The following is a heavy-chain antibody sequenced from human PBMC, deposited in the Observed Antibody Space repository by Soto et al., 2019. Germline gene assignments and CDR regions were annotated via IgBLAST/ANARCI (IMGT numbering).Heavy chain of an antibody. CDR2: IRDGGGNI. V-gene: IGHV3-23*01. CDR1: GITFNNYA. D-gene: IGHD7-27*01. Sequence: LSLTCAASGITFNNYAMSWVRQAPGKGLEWVSGIRDGGGNIYYADSVKGRFTISRDDSKNTLYLQMNSLRAEDTATYYCTKDRTVNAMWGFFDYWGQGTLVTVSS. J-gene: IGHJ4*02. CDR3: TKDRTVNAMWGFFDY.